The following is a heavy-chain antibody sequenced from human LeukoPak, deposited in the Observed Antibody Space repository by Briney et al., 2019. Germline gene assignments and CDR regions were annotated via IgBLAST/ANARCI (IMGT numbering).Heavy chain of an antibody. CDR2: ISYDGSNK. J-gene: IGHJ4*02. V-gene: IGHV3-30*18. CDR1: GFTFSSYG. CDR3: AKDPDY. Sequence: TGGSLRLSCAASGFTFSSYGMHWVRQAPGKGLEWVAVISYDGSNKYYADSVKGRFTIPRDNSKNTLYLQMNSLRAEDTAVYYCAKDPDYWGQGTLVTVSS.